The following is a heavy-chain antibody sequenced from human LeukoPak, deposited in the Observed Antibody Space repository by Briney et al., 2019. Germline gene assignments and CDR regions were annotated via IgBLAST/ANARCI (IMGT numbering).Heavy chain of an antibody. CDR3: AKDMGPAAYYYYGMDV. V-gene: IGHV3-48*04. D-gene: IGHD2-2*01. J-gene: IGHJ6*02. CDR2: ISSSSSTI. CDR1: GFTFSSYS. Sequence: GGSLRLSCAASGFTFSSYSMNWVRQAPGKGLEWVSYISSSSSTIYYADSVKGRFTISRDNAKNSLYLQMNSLRAEDTALYYCAKDMGPAAYYYYGMDVWGQGTTVTVSS.